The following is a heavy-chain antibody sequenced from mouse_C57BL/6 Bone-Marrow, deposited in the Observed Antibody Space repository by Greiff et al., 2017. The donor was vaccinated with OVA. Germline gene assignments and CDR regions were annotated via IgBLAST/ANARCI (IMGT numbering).Heavy chain of an antibody. CDR2: IYPGDGDT. Sequence: VQLQQSGPELVKPGASVKISCKASGYAFSSSWMNWVKQRPGKGLEWIGRIYPGDGDTNYNGKFKGKATLTADKSYSTAYMQLSSLTSEDSAVYFCASPRLYYFDYWGQGTTLTVSS. J-gene: IGHJ2*01. CDR3: ASPRLYYFDY. CDR1: GYAFSSSW. V-gene: IGHV1-82*01.